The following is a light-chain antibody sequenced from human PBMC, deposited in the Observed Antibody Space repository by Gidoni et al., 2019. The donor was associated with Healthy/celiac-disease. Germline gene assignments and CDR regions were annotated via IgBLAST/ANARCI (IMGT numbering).Light chain of an antibody. Sequence: LSQPPSASGSPGQSVTISCTGTSSDVGGYNYVSWYQQHPGKAPKLMIYEVSKRPSGVPDRFSGSKSGNTASLTVSGLQAEDEADYYCSSYAGSNNWMFGGGTKLTVL. CDR1: SSDVGGYNY. V-gene: IGLV2-8*01. CDR3: SSYAGSNNWM. J-gene: IGLJ3*02. CDR2: EVS.